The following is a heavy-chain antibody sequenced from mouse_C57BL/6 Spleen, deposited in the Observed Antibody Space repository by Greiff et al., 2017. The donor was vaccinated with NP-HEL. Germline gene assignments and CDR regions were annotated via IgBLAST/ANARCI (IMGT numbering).Heavy chain of an antibody. J-gene: IGHJ3*01. V-gene: IGHV5-17*01. CDR1: GFTFSDYG. CDR2: ISSGSSTI. CDR3: AKERDYGVGFAY. Sequence: EVQLVESGGGLVKPGGSLKLSCAASGFTFSDYGMHWVRQAPEKGLEWVAYISSGSSTIYYADTVKGRFTISRDNATNTLFLQMTSLRSEDTAMYYCAKERDYGVGFAYWGQGTLVTVSA. D-gene: IGHD2-4*01.